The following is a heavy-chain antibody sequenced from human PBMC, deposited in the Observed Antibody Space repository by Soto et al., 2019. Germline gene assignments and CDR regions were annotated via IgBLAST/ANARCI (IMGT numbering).Heavy chain of an antibody. V-gene: IGHV1-24*01. Sequence: ASVKVSCKVSGYTLTELSMHWVRQAPGKGLEWMGGFDPEDGETFHAQKFQGRVTMTEDTSTDTAYMELSSLRSEDTAVYYCATSGSNSDYNYMDVWGRGTTVTVSS. CDR3: ATSGSNSDYNYMDV. D-gene: IGHD7-27*01. CDR2: FDPEDGET. J-gene: IGHJ6*03. CDR1: GYTLTELS.